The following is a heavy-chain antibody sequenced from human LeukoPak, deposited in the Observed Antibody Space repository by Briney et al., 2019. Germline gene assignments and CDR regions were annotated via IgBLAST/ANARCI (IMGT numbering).Heavy chain of an antibody. Sequence: SETLSLTCAVSGYSISSGYYWGWIRQPPGKGLEWIITISHSGTTYYSPSLKGRVTISVDTSKNQFSLKLRSVTTADTAVYYCARQAYYDFWSGHYSRGVEDAFDIWGQGTMVSVSS. V-gene: IGHV4-38-2*01. CDR1: GYSISSGYY. D-gene: IGHD3-3*01. J-gene: IGHJ3*02. CDR3: ARQAYYDFWSGHYSRGVEDAFDI. CDR2: ISHSGTT.